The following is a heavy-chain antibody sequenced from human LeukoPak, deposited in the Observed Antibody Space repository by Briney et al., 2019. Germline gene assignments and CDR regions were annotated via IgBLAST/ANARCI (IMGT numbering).Heavy chain of an antibody. CDR2: ISSSSSTI. CDR3: ARGRTLRFLEWRLWFDP. Sequence: GGSLRLSCAASGFTFSSYSMNWVRQAPGKGLEWVSYISSSSSTIYYADSVKGRFTISRDNAENSLYLQTNSLRAEDTAVYYCARGRTLRFLEWRLWFDPWGQGTLVTVSS. CDR1: GFTFSSYS. J-gene: IGHJ5*02. V-gene: IGHV3-48*01. D-gene: IGHD3-3*01.